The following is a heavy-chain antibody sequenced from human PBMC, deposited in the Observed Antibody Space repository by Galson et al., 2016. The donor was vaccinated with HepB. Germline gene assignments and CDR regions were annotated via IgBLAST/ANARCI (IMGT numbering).Heavy chain of an antibody. Sequence: SLRLSCAATRFTFSSVAMSWVRQAPGKGLEWVSGISASGAGTYYADSVKGRFTISRDNFKNTLYLQMNSLRAEDTAVYYCAKEISVAGVNGLPSDYWGQGTLVTVSS. CDR1: RFTFSSVA. V-gene: IGHV3-23*01. D-gene: IGHD6-19*01. CDR2: ISASGAGT. J-gene: IGHJ4*02. CDR3: AKEISVAGVNGLPSDY.